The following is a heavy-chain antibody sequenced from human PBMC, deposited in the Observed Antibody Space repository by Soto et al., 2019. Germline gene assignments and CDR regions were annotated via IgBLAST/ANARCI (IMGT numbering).Heavy chain of an antibody. Sequence: GGALRISCAGSGFNFNSYAMSRVRQAPRKGLEWGSAISGSGGSTYYADSVKGRFTISRDNSKNTLYLQMNSLRAEDTAVYYCARSIQEDIVVVVAALMDVWGKGTTVTVSS. CDR3: ARSIQEDIVVVVAALMDV. J-gene: IGHJ6*04. CDR1: GFNFNSYA. D-gene: IGHD2-15*01. V-gene: IGHV3-23*01. CDR2: ISGSGGST.